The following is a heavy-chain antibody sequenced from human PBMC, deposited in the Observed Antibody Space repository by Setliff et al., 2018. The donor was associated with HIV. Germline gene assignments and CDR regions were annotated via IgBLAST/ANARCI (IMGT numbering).Heavy chain of an antibody. D-gene: IGHD3-16*02. J-gene: IGHJ3*02. CDR2: IYTSGST. V-gene: IGHV4-4*08. CDR3: ARHQVIPTVIGAFDI. CDR1: GGSISSYY. Sequence: SETLSLTCTVSGGSISSYYWSWIRQPPGKGLEWIGYIYTSGSTNYNPSLKSRVTISVDTSKNHFSLKLSSVTAADTAVYYCARHQVIPTVIGAFDIWGQGTVVTVSS.